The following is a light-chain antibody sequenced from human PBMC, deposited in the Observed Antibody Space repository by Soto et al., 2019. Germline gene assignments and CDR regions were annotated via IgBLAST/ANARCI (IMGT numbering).Light chain of an antibody. V-gene: IGLV2-14*01. CDR2: EVS. J-gene: IGLJ1*01. CDR1: KNDIGVYDY. Sequence: QSVLTQPPSASGSPGQSVTISCTGTKNDIGVYDYVSWYQLHPGKAPKLMVYEVSYLPSGVSSRFSGSKSANTASLTISGLQAEDEADYYCSSYASSTAYVFGTGTKVTVL. CDR3: SSYASSTAYV.